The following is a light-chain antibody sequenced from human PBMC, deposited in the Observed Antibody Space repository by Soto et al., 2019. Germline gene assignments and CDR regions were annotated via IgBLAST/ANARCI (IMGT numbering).Light chain of an antibody. V-gene: IGKV1-39*01. CDR2: AAS. J-gene: IGKJ1*01. Sequence: DIQMTQSPSSLSASVGDRVTITCRASQSISSNLNWYQQKPGNAPNLLIYAASSLQRGVPSRFSGSGSGTDFTLTISSLQPEDFATYYCQQTYTTSPETFGQGTKVEIK. CDR1: QSISSN. CDR3: QQTYTTSPET.